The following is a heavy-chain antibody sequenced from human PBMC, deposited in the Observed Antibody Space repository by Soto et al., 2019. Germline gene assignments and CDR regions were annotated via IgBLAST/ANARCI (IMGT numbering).Heavy chain of an antibody. J-gene: IGHJ5*02. CDR3: ATSNWFDP. V-gene: IGHV4-39*01. CDR1: VCSISSRGYY. CDR2: IYYSGST. Sequence: QLQLQESGPGLVKPSETLSLTCTVSVCSISSRGYYWGWIRQPPGKGLEWIGTIYYSGSTYYNPSLKSRVTISVDTSKNQFSLKLSSVTAADTAVYYCATSNWFDPWGQGTLVTVSS.